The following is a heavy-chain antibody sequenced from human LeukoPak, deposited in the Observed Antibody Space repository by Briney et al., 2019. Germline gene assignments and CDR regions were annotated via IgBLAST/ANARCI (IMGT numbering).Heavy chain of an antibody. V-gene: IGHV3-30-3*01. CDR2: VSYDGSKR. J-gene: IGHJ4*02. D-gene: IGHD3-22*01. CDR1: GFTFSTYA. CDR3: ARDYDTSGSYFDFFDY. Sequence: GGSLRLSCAASGFTFSTYAVHWVRQAPGKGLEWVAVVSYDGSKRYYADSVKGRFTISRDNSKNAFLQMNSLRAEDTAVYYCARDYDTSGSYFDFFDYWGQGTLVTVSS.